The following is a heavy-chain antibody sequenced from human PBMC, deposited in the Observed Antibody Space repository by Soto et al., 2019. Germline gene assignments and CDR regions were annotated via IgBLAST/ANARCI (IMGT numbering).Heavy chain of an antibody. J-gene: IGHJ4*02. Sequence: GPVKVSCKASGYTFTSYDINWVRQATGRGLEWMGWMNPNSGNTGYAQKFQGRVTMTRNTSISTAYMELSSLRSEDTAVYYCARGGYYDSSGYYYFDYWGQGTLVTVSS. CDR3: ARGGYYDSSGYYYFDY. CDR1: GYTFTSYD. CDR2: MNPNSGNT. V-gene: IGHV1-8*01. D-gene: IGHD3-22*01.